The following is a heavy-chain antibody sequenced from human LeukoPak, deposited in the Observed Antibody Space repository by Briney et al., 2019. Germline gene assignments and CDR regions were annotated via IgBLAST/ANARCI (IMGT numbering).Heavy chain of an antibody. Sequence: GGSLRLSCAASGFTVSSSYMSWVRQAPGKGLEWVPVIYSGGSTYYADSVKGRFTISRDNSKNTLYLQMNSLRAEDTAVYYCARVSYGSGSYLDYWGQGTLVTVSS. D-gene: IGHD3-10*01. CDR1: GFTVSSSY. V-gene: IGHV3-53*01. CDR3: ARVSYGSGSYLDY. J-gene: IGHJ4*02. CDR2: IYSGGST.